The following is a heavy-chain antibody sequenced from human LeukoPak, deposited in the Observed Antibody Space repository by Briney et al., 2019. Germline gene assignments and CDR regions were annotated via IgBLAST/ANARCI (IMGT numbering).Heavy chain of an antibody. CDR1: GCTFTSYY. CDR3: ARDGPQTTFDY. Sequence: GASVKVSCKASGCTFTSYYMHWVRQAPGQGLEWMGGIIPIFGTANYAQKFQGRVTITADESTSTAYMELSSLRSEDTAVYYCARDGPQTTFDYWGQGTLVTVSS. J-gene: IGHJ4*02. D-gene: IGHD1-1*01. CDR2: IIPIFGTA. V-gene: IGHV1-69*13.